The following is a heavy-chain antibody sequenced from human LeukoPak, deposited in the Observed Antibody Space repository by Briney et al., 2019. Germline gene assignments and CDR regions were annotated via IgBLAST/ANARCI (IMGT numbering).Heavy chain of an antibody. J-gene: IGHJ4*02. CDR3: ARHDLVTSNDGAFDF. Sequence: SETLSLTCTVSGGSISGTSYYWGWIRQPPGKGLEWIGSIYYYGSTYYNPSLKSRVTMSVDTSKNQFSLKLSSVTAADTAVYYCARHDLVTSNDGAFDFWGQGTLVTVSS. V-gene: IGHV4-39*01. CDR2: IYYYGST. CDR1: GGSISGTSYY. D-gene: IGHD1-1*01.